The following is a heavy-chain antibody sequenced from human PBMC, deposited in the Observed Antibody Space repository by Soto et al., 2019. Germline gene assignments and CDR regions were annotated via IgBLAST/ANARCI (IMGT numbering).Heavy chain of an antibody. CDR2: INPSGGST. CDR3: ARDPNIVVVPAKLPKGYNWFDP. V-gene: IGHV1-46*01. J-gene: IGHJ5*02. D-gene: IGHD2-2*01. Sequence: ASVKVSCKASGYTFTSYYMHWVRQAPGQGLEWMGIINPSGGSTSYAQKFQGRVTMTRDTSTSTVYMELSSLRSEDTAVYYCARDPNIVVVPAKLPKGYNWFDPWGQGTLVTVSS. CDR1: GYTFTSYY.